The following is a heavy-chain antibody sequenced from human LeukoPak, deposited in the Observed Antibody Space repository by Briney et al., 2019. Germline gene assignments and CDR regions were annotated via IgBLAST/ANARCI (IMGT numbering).Heavy chain of an antibody. CDR2: IYRGGST. J-gene: IGHJ4*02. D-gene: IGHD5-18*01. CDR3: ARVGYSSGSYYCDY. CDR1: GFTVSNNY. V-gene: IGHV3-66*01. Sequence: GGSLRLSCAASGFTVSNNYMSWVRQAPGKGLEWVSVIYRGGSTYYADSVKGRFIVSRDNSKNTLDLQMNSLRAEDTAVYFCARVGYSSGSYYCDYWGQGTLVTVSS.